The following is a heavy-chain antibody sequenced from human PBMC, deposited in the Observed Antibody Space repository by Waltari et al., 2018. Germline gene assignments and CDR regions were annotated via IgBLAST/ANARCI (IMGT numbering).Heavy chain of an antibody. CDR2: IGEDGTEK. CDR3: TRSGGASAFDI. CDR1: EFIFSNYW. D-gene: IGHD1-1*01. V-gene: IGHV3-7*02. Sequence: EVQLVESGGGLVQPGGSLRGSCTASEFIFSNYWMSWVRQAPGKEPEWVANIGEDGTEKYYVHSVKGRFTISRDNVKNSLYLEMNSLRAEDTAMYYCTRSGGASAFDIWGQGTMVTVSS. J-gene: IGHJ3*02.